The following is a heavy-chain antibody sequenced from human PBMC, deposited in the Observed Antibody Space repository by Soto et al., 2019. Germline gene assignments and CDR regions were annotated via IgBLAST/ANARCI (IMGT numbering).Heavy chain of an antibody. CDR1: GYSFTSYW. J-gene: IGHJ4*02. V-gene: IGHV5-51*01. D-gene: IGHD3-10*01. CDR3: ARLRQAVVRGVIIRYFDY. CDR2: IYPGDSDT. Sequence: PGESLKISCKGSGYSFTSYWIGWVRQMPGKGLEWMGIIYPGDSDTRYSPSFQGQVTISADKSISTAYLQWSSLKASDTAMYYCARLRQAVVRGVIIRYFDYRGQGTLVTVSS.